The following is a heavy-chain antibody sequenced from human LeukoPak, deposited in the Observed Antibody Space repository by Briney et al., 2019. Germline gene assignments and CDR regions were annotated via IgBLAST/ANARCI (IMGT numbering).Heavy chain of an antibody. Sequence: PGGALTLSCPASGFTFSTYAITWVRQGPGKGLEGVSAIRPDGDRTYYANSVRGRFTISRDNSKDTVYLQINGLRVEDTAVYYCAREQSGTRGWYTVDYWGQGTLVTVSS. CDR2: IRPDGDRT. CDR3: AREQSGTRGWYTVDY. D-gene: IGHD6-19*01. V-gene: IGHV3-23*01. J-gene: IGHJ4*02. CDR1: GFTFSTYA.